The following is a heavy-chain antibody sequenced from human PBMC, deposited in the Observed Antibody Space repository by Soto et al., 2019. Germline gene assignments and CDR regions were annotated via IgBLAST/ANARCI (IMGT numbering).Heavy chain of an antibody. D-gene: IGHD6-13*01. Sequence: HPGGSLRLSCAASGFTFSSYGMHWVRQAPGKGLEWVAVISYDGSNKYYADSVKGRFTISRDNSKNTLYLQMNSLRAEDTAVYYCAKEFVDARIAAAGCLDYWGQGTLVTVSS. CDR2: ISYDGSNK. V-gene: IGHV3-30*18. CDR3: AKEFVDARIAAAGCLDY. J-gene: IGHJ4*02. CDR1: GFTFSSYG.